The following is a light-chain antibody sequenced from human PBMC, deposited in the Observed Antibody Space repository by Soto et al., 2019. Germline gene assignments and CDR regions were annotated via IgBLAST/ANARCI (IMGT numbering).Light chain of an antibody. J-gene: IGKJ5*01. Sequence: DIQMTQSPSFVSASVGDRVTITCRASKGIGRGLARYQQRPGKALELLIYGASSLQSGVPSRFSGSGSGTDFTLTISSLQPEDFATYYCQQANSFPLTFGQGTRLEIK. CDR2: GAS. V-gene: IGKV1-12*01. CDR1: KGIGRG. CDR3: QQANSFPLT.